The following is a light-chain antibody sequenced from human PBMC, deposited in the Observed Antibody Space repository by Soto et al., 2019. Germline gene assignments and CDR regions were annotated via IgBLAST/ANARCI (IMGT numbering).Light chain of an antibody. CDR1: SSDVGSYNF. Sequence: QSVLTQPASVSGSPGQSITISCTGTSSDVGSYNFVSWYLQHPGKAPKLMIYEGSRRPSGVSNRFSGSKSGNTASLTISGLQAEDEADYYCCSYAGSSTFVVFGGGTKVTVL. J-gene: IGLJ2*01. CDR2: EGS. V-gene: IGLV2-23*01. CDR3: CSYAGSSTFVV.